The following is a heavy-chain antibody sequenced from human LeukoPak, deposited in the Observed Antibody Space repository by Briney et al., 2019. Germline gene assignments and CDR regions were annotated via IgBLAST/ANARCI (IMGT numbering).Heavy chain of an antibody. Sequence: PGGSLRLSCVASGFTFSRYDMHWVRQAPGKGLEWVAVIANDGRNEIYTDSVKGRFTISRDNSKNTVYLQMNSLRAEDTAVYYCAGSSGWYKYYYYYYMDVWGKGTTVTVSS. CDR2: IANDGRNE. V-gene: IGHV3-30*14. D-gene: IGHD6-19*01. CDR1: GFTFSRYD. CDR3: AGSSGWYKYYYYYYMDV. J-gene: IGHJ6*03.